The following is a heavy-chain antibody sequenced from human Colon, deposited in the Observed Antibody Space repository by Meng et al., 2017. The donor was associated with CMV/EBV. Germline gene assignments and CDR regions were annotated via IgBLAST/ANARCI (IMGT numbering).Heavy chain of an antibody. CDR3: AKEGSHYDFWSAPTGWFDP. CDR1: GFTFSSHG. D-gene: IGHD3-3*01. V-gene: IGHV3-64*02. Sequence: GGSLRLSCVASGFTFSSHGMHWVRQAPGKGLEYLSGISLNGASTYYIDSVKGRFTISRDNAKNSLYLQMNSLRAEDTALYYCAKEGSHYDFWSAPTGWFDPWGQGTLVTVSS. CDR2: ISLNGAST. J-gene: IGHJ5*02.